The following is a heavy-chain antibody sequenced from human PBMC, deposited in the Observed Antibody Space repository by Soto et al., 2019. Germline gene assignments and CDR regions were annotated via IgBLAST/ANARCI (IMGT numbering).Heavy chain of an antibody. J-gene: IGHJ4*02. V-gene: IGHV3-23*01. CDR2: IYGGGNGP. CDR3: AKMGGMDPWAYSFDY. Sequence: EVQVLESGGGLVQPGGSLRLSCAAPGFTFSDFAMSWVRQAPGKGLEWVSRIYGGGNGPHYADSVKGRVTISRDKSKNSLYLQMNSLRAEDTAVYYCAKMGGMDPWAYSFDYWGQGTLVTVSS. D-gene: IGHD3-16*01. CDR1: GFTFSDFA.